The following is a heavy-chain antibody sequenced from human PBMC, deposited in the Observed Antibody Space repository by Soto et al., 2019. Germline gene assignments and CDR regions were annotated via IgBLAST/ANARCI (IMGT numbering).Heavy chain of an antibody. CDR2: ISSSSSTI. CDR1: GFTFSSYS. J-gene: IGHJ5*02. Sequence: PGGSLRLSCAASGFTFSSYSMNWFRQAPGKGLEWVSYISSSSSTIYYADSVKGRFTISRDNAKNSLYLQMNSLRDEDTAVYYCARDTMLWYSRLFDPWGQGTLVTVSS. V-gene: IGHV3-48*02. CDR3: ARDTMLWYSRLFDP. D-gene: IGHD6-13*01.